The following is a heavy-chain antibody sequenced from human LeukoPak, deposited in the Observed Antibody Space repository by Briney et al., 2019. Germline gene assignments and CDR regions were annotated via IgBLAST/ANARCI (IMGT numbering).Heavy chain of an antibody. V-gene: IGHV4-59*01. J-gene: IGHJ4*02. CDR1: GASLSSYF. Sequence: SETLSLTCNVSGASLSSYFWSWILQPPAKGLEWIGYIYYPWYPNYNPSPKSRVTIAVETSKSQFSLNLRSVTTADTAVYFCAGTKLGYCTTTGCPLESWGQGTLVAVSS. CDR2: IYYPWYP. D-gene: IGHD2-2*01. CDR3: AGTKLGYCTTTGCPLES.